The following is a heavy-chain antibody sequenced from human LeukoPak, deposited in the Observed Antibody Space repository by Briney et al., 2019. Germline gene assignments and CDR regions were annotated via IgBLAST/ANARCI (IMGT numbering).Heavy chain of an antibody. CDR3: ARQTGSGLFILP. V-gene: IGHV4-34*01. CDR2: INHSGST. Sequence: YPSETLSLTCAVYGGSFNDYYWTWIRQSPGKGLEWIGEINHSGSTSYNPSLKSRVTISVDASKSQFSLKLNSVTAADKAVYYCARQTGSGLFILPGGQGTLVTVSS. J-gene: IGHJ4*02. CDR1: GGSFNDYY. D-gene: IGHD3/OR15-3a*01.